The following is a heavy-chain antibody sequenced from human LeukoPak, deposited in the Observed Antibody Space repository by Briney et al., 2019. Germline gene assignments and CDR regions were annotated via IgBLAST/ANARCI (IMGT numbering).Heavy chain of an antibody. CDR2: ISDSGHST. CDR1: GFTFTNYD. V-gene: IGHV3-23*01. CDR3: ATGEFYFDF. D-gene: IGHD3-16*01. J-gene: IGHJ4*02. Sequence: PGGSLRLSCAASGFTFTNYDMSWVRHAPGKGLEWVSTISDSGHSTSYADSVKGRFTISRDNSKNTLYLQMNSLRAEDTALYYCATGEFYFDFWGQGTLVTVSS.